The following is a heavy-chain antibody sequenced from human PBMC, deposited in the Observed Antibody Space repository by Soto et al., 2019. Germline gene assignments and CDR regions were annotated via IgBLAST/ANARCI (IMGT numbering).Heavy chain of an antibody. CDR1: GGSISRYY. Sequence: QVQLLASCPGLVKPSETLSLTCTGSGGSISRYYWSWIRQPPGNGLEWIGYIYYCGSTNYNPSPNCRVTISVDTSKNQFALKLSSVTAADTAMYYCARRDEYAFDIWGQGTMITVSS. V-gene: IGHV4-59*01. J-gene: IGHJ3*02. CDR3: ARRDEYAFDI. CDR2: IYYCGST.